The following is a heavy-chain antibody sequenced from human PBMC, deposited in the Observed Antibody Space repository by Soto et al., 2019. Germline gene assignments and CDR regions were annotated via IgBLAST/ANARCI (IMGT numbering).Heavy chain of an antibody. Sequence: QVQLVQSGAEVKKPGSSVKVSCKASGGIFSTYAISWLRQAPGQGLEWMGGIIPLFGTPNYVQRFQGRVTITADESTSTAYMELSRLRCEDTAVYYCARDRDDYGSGNYYNRIDFWGQGTLVTVSS. D-gene: IGHD3-10*01. V-gene: IGHV1-69*01. J-gene: IGHJ4*02. CDR1: GGIFSTYA. CDR2: IIPLFGTP. CDR3: ARDRDDYGSGNYYNRIDF.